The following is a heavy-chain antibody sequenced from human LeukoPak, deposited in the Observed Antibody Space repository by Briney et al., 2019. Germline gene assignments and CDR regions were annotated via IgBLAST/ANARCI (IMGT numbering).Heavy chain of an antibody. Sequence: RGESLQISCKGSGSSFTSYWIGWGRQMPGKGLEWMGIIYPGDSDTRYSPSFQGQVTISADKSISTAYLQWSSPKASDTAMYYCAREPPRYCSSTSCPPGDYWGQGTLVTVSS. J-gene: IGHJ4*02. CDR3: AREPPRYCSSTSCPPGDY. CDR2: IYPGDSDT. D-gene: IGHD2-2*01. CDR1: GSSFTSYW. V-gene: IGHV5-51*01.